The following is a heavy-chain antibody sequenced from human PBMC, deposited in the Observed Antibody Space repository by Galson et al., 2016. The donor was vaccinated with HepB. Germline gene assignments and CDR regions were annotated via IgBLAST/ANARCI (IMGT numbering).Heavy chain of an antibody. D-gene: IGHD2-15*01. Sequence: SLRLSCAASGFTFSSYSMNWVRQAPGKGLEWVSYISSSSSTIYYADSVKGRFTISRDNSKNTVYLQMNSLRGEDTALYYCAKRMSYSYYYAMDIWGQGTTVTVSS. J-gene: IGHJ6*02. CDR1: GFTFSSYS. V-gene: IGHV3-48*01. CDR3: AKRMSYSYYYAMDI. CDR2: ISSSSSTI.